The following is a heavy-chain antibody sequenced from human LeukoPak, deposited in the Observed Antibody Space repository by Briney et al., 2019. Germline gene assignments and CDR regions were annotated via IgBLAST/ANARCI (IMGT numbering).Heavy chain of an antibody. D-gene: IGHD6-13*01. J-gene: IGHJ1*01. CDR3: ARDSSSWYEGYFQH. CDR2: ISAYNGNT. CDR1: GYTFTSYG. V-gene: IGHV1-18*01. Sequence: ASVKVSCKASGYTFTSYGISWVRQAPGQGLEGMGWISAYNGNTNYAQKLQGRVTMTTDTSTITAYMELRSLRSDDTAVYYCARDSSSWYEGYFQHWGQGTLVTVSS.